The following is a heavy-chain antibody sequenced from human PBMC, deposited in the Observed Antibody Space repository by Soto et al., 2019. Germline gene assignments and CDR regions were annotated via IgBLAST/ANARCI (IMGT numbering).Heavy chain of an antibody. V-gene: IGHV3-48*01. CDR1: GFTFSSYS. CDR3: ASYSSSWYPEYFQH. J-gene: IGHJ1*01. CDR2: ISSSSSTI. D-gene: IGHD6-13*01. Sequence: GSLRLSCAASGFTFSSYSMNWVRQAPGKGLEWVSYISSSSSTIYYADSVKGRFTISRDNAKNSLYLQMNSLRAEDTAVYYCASYSSSWYPEYFQHWGQGTLVTVSS.